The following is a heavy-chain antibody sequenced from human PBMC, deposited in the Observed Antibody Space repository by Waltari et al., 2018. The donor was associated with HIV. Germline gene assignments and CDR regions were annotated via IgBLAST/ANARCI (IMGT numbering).Heavy chain of an antibody. J-gene: IGHJ6*02. D-gene: IGHD6-13*01. CDR2: MGTAGDT. V-gene: IGHV3-13*04. CDR1: GFNFSSYE. CDR3: ARESSSWYGNYGMDV. Sequence: EVQLVESGGGLVQPGGSLRLSCAASGFNFSSYEMHWVRQATGKGLEWVSAMGTAGDTYYPGSVKGRFTISRENAKNSLYLQSNSLRAGDTAVYYCARESSSWYGNYGMDVWGQGTAVTVS.